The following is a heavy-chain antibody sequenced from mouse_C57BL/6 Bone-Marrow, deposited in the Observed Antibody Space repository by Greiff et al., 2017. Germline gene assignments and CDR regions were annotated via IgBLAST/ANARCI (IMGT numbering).Heavy chain of an antibody. Sequence: VQLQQPGAELVKPGASVKMSCKASGYTFPSYWITWVKQRPGQGLEWIGDIYPGSGSTNYNEKFKSKATLTVDTSSSTAYMQLSSLTSEDSAVYYGAILLLRFYDAMDYWGQGTSVTVSA. D-gene: IGHD1-1*01. CDR1: GYTFPSYW. J-gene: IGHJ4*01. V-gene: IGHV1-55*01. CDR2: IYPGSGST. CDR3: AILLLRFYDAMDY.